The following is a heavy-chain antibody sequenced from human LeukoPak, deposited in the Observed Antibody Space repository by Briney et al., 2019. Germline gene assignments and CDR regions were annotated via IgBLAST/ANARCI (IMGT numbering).Heavy chain of an antibody. J-gene: IGHJ4*02. D-gene: IGHD3-10*01. CDR1: GFTFSSYA. CDR2: ISGSGGST. CDR3: ATHARGGSGSYPTYYFDY. V-gene: IGHV3-23*01. Sequence: GGSLRLRCAASGFTFSSYAMSWVRQAPGKGLEWVSGISGSGGSTYYADSVKGRFTISRDNSKNTLYLQMNSLRAEDTAVYYCATHARGGSGSYPTYYFDYWGQGTLVTVSS.